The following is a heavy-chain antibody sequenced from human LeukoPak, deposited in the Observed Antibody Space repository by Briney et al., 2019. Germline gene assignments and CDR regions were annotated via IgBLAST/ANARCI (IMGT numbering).Heavy chain of an antibody. Sequence: SETLSLTCTVSGGSISSYYWSWIRQPAGKGLEWIGRIYTSGSTNYNPSLKSRVTLSVDTSKNQFSLKLRSVTAADTAVYYCARDQYSSSWYERYFDYWGQGTLVTVSS. CDR2: IYTSGST. CDR3: ARDQYSSSWYERYFDY. J-gene: IGHJ4*02. V-gene: IGHV4-4*07. D-gene: IGHD6-13*01. CDR1: GGSISSYY.